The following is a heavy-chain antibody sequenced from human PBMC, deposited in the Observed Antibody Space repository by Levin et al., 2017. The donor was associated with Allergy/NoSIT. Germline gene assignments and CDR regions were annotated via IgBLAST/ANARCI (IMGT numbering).Heavy chain of an antibody. V-gene: IGHV3-23*01. Sequence: GGSLRLSCAASGFTFSSYAMSWVRQAPGKGLEWVSAISGSGGSTYYADSVKGRFTISRDNSKNTLYLQMNSLRAEDTAVYYCAKDLETPGVSTYYYYGMDVWGQGTTVTVSS. J-gene: IGHJ6*02. D-gene: IGHD5/OR15-5a*01. CDR3: AKDLETPGVSTYYYYGMDV. CDR1: GFTFSSYA. CDR2: ISGSGGST.